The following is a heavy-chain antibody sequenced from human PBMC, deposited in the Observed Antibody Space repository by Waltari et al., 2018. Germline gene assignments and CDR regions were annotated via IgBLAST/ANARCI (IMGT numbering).Heavy chain of an antibody. CDR2: INHSGST. CDR3: ARGTLAYCGGDCYRQYNWFDP. Sequence: QVQLQQWGAGLLKPSETLSLTCAVYGGSFSGYYWSWLRQPPGQGLGWIGEINHSGSTNYNPSLKSRVTISVDTSKNQFSLKLSSVTAADTAVYYCARGTLAYCGGDCYRQYNWFDPWGQGTLVTVSS. D-gene: IGHD2-21*01. V-gene: IGHV4-34*01. J-gene: IGHJ5*02. CDR1: GGSFSGYY.